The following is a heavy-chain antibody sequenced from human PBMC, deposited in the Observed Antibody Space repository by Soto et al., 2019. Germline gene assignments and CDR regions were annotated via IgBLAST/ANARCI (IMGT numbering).Heavy chain of an antibody. Sequence: QVQLQESGPGLVKPSQTLSLTCTVSGGSISSGGYYWSWIRQHPGKGLEWIGYIYYSGSTYYNPSLKSRVTISVDTSKNQFSLKLSSVTAADTAVYYSARVISDYGDSIAFDIWGQGTMVTVSS. CDR2: IYYSGST. V-gene: IGHV4-31*03. CDR1: GGSISSGGYY. D-gene: IGHD4-17*01. CDR3: ARVISDYGDSIAFDI. J-gene: IGHJ3*02.